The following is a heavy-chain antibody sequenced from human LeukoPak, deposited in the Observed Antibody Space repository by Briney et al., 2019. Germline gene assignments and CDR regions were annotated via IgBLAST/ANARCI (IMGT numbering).Heavy chain of an antibody. D-gene: IGHD3-10*02. V-gene: IGHV3-23*01. J-gene: IGHJ6*02. CDR1: GFTFSSYA. CDR2: ISGSGGTT. CDR3: AKNYVPFHYGMDV. Sequence: PGGSLRLSCAASGFTFSSYAMSWVRQAPGKGLEWVSVISGSGGTTYYADSVKGRFTISRDNSKNTLYLQMNSLRAEDTAVYYCAKNYVPFHYGMDVWGQGTTVTVSS.